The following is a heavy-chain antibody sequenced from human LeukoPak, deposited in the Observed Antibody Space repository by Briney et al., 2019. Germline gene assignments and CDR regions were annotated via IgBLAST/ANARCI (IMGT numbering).Heavy chain of an antibody. D-gene: IGHD3-9*01. CDR3: ARGHEYYDILTGYYVGYYYYGMDV. CDR1: GGSISSYY. J-gene: IGHJ6*02. Sequence: SETLSLTCTVSGGSISSYYWSWIRQPPGKGLEWIGYIYYSGSTNYNPSLKSRVTISVDTSKNQFSLKLSSVTAADTAVYYCARGHEYYDILTGYYVGYYYYGMDVWGQGTTVTVSS. CDR2: IYYSGST. V-gene: IGHV4-59*01.